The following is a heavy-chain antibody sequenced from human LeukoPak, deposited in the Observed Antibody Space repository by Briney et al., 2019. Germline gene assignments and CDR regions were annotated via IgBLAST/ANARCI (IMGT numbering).Heavy chain of an antibody. Sequence: GGSLRLSCAASGFTFSSYGMHWVRQAPGKGLEGVAVIWYDGSNKYYADSVKGRFTISRDNSKNTLYLQMNSLRAEDTAVYYCARAASSGPAYYFDYWGQGTLVTVSS. V-gene: IGHV3-33*01. D-gene: IGHD2-2*01. CDR2: IWYDGSNK. J-gene: IGHJ4*02. CDR1: GFTFSSYG. CDR3: ARAASSGPAYYFDY.